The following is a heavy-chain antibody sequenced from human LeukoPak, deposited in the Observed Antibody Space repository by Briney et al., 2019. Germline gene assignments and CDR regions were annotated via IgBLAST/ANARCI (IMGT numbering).Heavy chain of an antibody. Sequence: SETLSLTCTVSGGSIRSYYWSWIRQPPGKGLEWIGYIYYSGSTNYNPSLKSRLTISVDASKNQFSLKLSSVTATDTAVYYCASLTTVTQGYFDSWGQGTLVTVSS. CDR3: ASLTTVTQGYFDS. V-gene: IGHV4-59*08. D-gene: IGHD4-17*01. CDR2: IYYSGST. J-gene: IGHJ4*02. CDR1: GGSIRSYY.